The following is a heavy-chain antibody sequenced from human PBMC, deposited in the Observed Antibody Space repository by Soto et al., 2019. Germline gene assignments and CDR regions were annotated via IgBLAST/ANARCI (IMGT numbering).Heavy chain of an antibody. J-gene: IGHJ5*01. D-gene: IGHD1-26*01. Sequence: DVQLLESGGGLVQPGGSLTLSCAASRFTFSDFAMSWVRQAPGKGLEWVSAIGGGGADTYYADSVKGRFTISRDNSKKTLYLQMNSLRDEDTAVYYCAKDAVPYNGKWDWFDSWGQGTLVTVSS. CDR3: AKDAVPYNGKWDWFDS. V-gene: IGHV3-23*01. CDR1: RFTFSDFA. CDR2: IGGGGADT.